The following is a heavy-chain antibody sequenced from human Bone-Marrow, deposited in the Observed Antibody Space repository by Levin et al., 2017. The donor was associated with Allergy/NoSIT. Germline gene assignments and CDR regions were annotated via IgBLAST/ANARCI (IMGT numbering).Heavy chain of an antibody. CDR3: ARREWFGDKGWFDP. J-gene: IGHJ5*02. CDR2: IHTSGSI. CDR1: GGSIRSGNNH. D-gene: IGHD3-10*01. Sequence: SQTLSLTCTVSGGSIRSGNNHWTWIRQPAGTGLEWIGRIHTSGSIIYNPSLKSRVTISLDTSKNQFSLKLSSVTAADTAVYYCARREWFGDKGWFDPWGQGTLVTVSS. V-gene: IGHV4-61*02.